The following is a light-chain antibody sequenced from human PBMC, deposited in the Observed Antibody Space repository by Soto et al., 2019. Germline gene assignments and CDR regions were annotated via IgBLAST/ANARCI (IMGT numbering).Light chain of an antibody. V-gene: IGKV1-33*01. CDR3: QQYDNLPRWT. Sequence: DIQMTQSPSSLSASVGDRVTITCQASQDISNYLNWYQQKPGKAPKLLIYDASNLETGVPSRFSGRGSGTDFTFTISSLQPEDIATYYCQQYDNLPRWTFGQGTKVEIK. CDR1: QDISNY. CDR2: DAS. J-gene: IGKJ1*01.